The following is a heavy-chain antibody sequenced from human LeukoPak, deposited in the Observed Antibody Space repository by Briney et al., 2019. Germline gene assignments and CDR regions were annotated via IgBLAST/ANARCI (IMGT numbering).Heavy chain of an antibody. V-gene: IGHV3-33*01. J-gene: IGHJ3*02. CDR3: ARGQLPHDAFDI. Sequence: GGSLRLSCAASGFTFSSYGMHWVRQAPGKGLEWVAVIWYDGSNKYYADSVKGRFTISRDNSKNTLYLQMNSLRAEDTAVYYCARGQLPHDAFDIWGQGTMVTVSS. CDR1: GFTFSSYG. CDR2: IWYDGSNK. D-gene: IGHD1-7*01.